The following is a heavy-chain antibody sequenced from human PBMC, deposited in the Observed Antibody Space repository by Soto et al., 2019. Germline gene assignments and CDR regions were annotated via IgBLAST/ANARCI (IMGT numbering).Heavy chain of an antibody. J-gene: IGHJ4*02. D-gene: IGHD6-13*01. CDR1: GFSYA. V-gene: IGHV3-23*01. CDR2: ISGSGGST. Sequence: GGSLRLSCAASGFSYAMSWVPQAPGKGLEWVSAISGSGGSTYYADSVKGRFTISRDNSKNTLYLQMNSLRAEDTAVYYCAKEQSAAPDYWGQGTLVTVSS. CDR3: AKEQSAAPDY.